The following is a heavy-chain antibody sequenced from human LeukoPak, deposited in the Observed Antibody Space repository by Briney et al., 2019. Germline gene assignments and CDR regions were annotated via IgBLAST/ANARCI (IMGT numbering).Heavy chain of an antibody. D-gene: IGHD6-13*01. CDR1: GFTFSSYD. Sequence: GGSLRLSCAASGFTFSSYDMHWVRQATGKGLEWVSAIGTAGDTYYPGSVKGRFTISRENAKNSLYLQMNSLRAEDTAVYYCARDLIAAAGPYYFDYWGQGTLVTVSS. J-gene: IGHJ4*02. CDR2: IGTAGDT. V-gene: IGHV3-13*01. CDR3: ARDLIAAAGPYYFDY.